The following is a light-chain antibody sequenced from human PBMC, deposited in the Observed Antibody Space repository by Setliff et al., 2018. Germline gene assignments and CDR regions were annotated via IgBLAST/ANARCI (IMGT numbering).Light chain of an antibody. CDR3: QVWNSETYPDV. Sequence: SYELTQPPSVSVAPGRTARIPCGGANIGAKSVHWYQHRASQAPVLVVYDDTDRPSGIPERFSGSNSGNTATLTISRVEAGDEADYYCQVWNSETYPDVFGSGTKVTV. V-gene: IGLV3-21*03. J-gene: IGLJ1*01. CDR2: DDT. CDR1: NIGAKS.